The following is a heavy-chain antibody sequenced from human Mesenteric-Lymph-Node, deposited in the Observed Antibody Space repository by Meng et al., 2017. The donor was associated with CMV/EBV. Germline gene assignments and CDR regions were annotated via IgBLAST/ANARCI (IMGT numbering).Heavy chain of an antibody. CDR3: ARDPGGSSGFDY. J-gene: IGHJ4*02. CDR1: GGSISSSRYY. Sequence: SETLSLTCTVSGGSISSSRYYWGWIRQPPGKGLEWIGSISYSGSAYYNPPLKSRVTISVDTSKNQFSLKLTSVTAADTAVYYCARDPGGSSGFDYWGQGALVTVSS. D-gene: IGHD6-6*01. V-gene: IGHV4-39*07. CDR2: ISYSGSA.